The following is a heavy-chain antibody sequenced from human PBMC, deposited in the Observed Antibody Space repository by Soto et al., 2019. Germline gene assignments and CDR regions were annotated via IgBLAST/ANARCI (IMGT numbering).Heavy chain of an antibody. Sequence: ASVKVSCKASGYTFTSYYMHWVRQAPGQGLEWMGIINPSGGSTSYAQKFQGRVTMTRDTSTSTVYVELSSLRSEDTAVYYCARSSSSWYLGYYYYGMDVWGQGTTVTVSS. CDR2: INPSGGST. D-gene: IGHD6-13*01. CDR1: GYTFTSYY. CDR3: ARSSSSWYLGYYYYGMDV. J-gene: IGHJ6*02. V-gene: IGHV1-46*01.